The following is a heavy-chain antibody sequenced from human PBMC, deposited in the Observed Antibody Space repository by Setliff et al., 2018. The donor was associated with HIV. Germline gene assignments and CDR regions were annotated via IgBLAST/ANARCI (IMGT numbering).Heavy chain of an antibody. CDR1: GYTFNSYA. Sequence: GASVKVSCKTSGYTFNSYAISWVRQAPGQGLEWMGWISAYNGNRNYAKKFRGRVTMTRDTSTNTVYMELSRLRSDDTAVYYCAREAPEDYFDNWGQGTLVTVSS. CDR3: AREAPEDYFDN. CDR2: ISAYNGNR. V-gene: IGHV1-18*01. J-gene: IGHJ4*02.